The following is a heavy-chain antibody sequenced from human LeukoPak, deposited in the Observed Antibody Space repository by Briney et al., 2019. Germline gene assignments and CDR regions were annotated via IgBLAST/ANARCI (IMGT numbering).Heavy chain of an antibody. CDR2: IYYSGST. V-gene: IGHV4-39*01. Sequence: SETLSLTCTVSGASISSVTYYWGWIRQPPGTGLEWIGSIYYSGSTYYTTPLKSRVTISIDTSNNQFSLKLTSVTAADTAVYYCARYHSTWGLNYWGQGTLVTVSS. CDR1: GASISSVTYY. J-gene: IGHJ4*02. CDR3: ARYHSTWGLNY. D-gene: IGHD2-2*01.